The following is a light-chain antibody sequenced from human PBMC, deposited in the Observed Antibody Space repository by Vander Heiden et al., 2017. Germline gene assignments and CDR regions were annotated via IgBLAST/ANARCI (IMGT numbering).Light chain of an antibody. V-gene: IGLV2-23*02. CDR1: SSDVGRYDF. Sequence: SALTQPASLSGSPGQSITTSCTGTSSDVGRYDFVSWYQQHPDKAPKLMIFEVTQRPSGVSNRFSASKSGNRASLTISGLQAEDEADYYCCSYAGGRTWVFGGGTKLTVL. CDR3: CSYAGGRTWV. CDR2: EVT. J-gene: IGLJ3*02.